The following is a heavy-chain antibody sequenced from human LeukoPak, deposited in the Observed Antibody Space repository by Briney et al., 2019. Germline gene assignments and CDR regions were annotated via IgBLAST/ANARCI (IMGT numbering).Heavy chain of an antibody. CDR1: GGSFSGYY. V-gene: IGHV4-34*01. J-gene: IGHJ5*02. CDR2: INHSGST. D-gene: IGHD2-2*01. Sequence: SETLSLTCAVYGGSFSGYYWSWIRQPPGKGLEWLGEINHSGSTNYNPSLKSRVTISVDTSKNQFSLKLSSVTAADTAVYYCARRRGYCSSTSCYARFDPWGQGTLVTVSS. CDR3: ARRRGYCSSTSCYARFDP.